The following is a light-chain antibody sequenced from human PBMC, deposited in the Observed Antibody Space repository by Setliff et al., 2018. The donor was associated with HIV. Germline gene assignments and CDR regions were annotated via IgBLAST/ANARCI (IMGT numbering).Light chain of an antibody. CDR3: CSYTSSLTYV. J-gene: IGLJ1*01. V-gene: IGLV2-14*03. CDR2: DVT. Sequence: QSALAQPASVSGCPGQSITLSCTVTSSDVCSYNFVSWYQQHPGRAPILMIYDVTKRPSGVSDRFSGSKSGNTASLTISGLQTEDEADYYCCSYTSSLTYVFGTGTKVTVL. CDR1: SSDVCSYNF.